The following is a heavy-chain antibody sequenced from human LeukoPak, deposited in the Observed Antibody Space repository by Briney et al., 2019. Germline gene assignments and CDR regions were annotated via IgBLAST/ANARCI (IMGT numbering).Heavy chain of an antibody. CDR3: TRHPSATLGSV. Sequence: GGSLRLSCTASGFTVSSNYMSWVRQAPGKGLEWVSVIYSGGSTYYADSVKGRFTISRDDSKNTAYLQMNSLKTEDTAVYYCTRHPSATLGSVWGQGTLVTVSS. D-gene: IGHD3-16*01. J-gene: IGHJ4*02. CDR2: IYSGGST. CDR1: GFTVSSNY. V-gene: IGHV3-66*04.